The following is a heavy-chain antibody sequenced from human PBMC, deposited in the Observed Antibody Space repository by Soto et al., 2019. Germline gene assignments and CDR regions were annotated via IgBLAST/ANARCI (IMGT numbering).Heavy chain of an antibody. Sequence: EVQLVESGGGLVQTGGSLRLSCAASGFTFSSYSMNWVRQAPGKGLEWVSYISSSSSTIYYADSVKGRFTISRDNAKNSLYLQMNSLRAEDTAVYYCARDLRWSSSDRQSNFDYWGQGTLVTVSS. CDR1: GFTFSSYS. CDR3: ARDLRWSSSDRQSNFDY. J-gene: IGHJ4*02. CDR2: ISSSSSTI. V-gene: IGHV3-48*01. D-gene: IGHD6-6*01.